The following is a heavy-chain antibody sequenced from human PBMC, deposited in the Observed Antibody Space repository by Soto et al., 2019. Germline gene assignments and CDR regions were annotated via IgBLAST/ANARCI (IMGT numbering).Heavy chain of an antibody. Sequence: QVQLQESGPGLVKPSQTLSLTCTVSGGSISSGGYYWSWIRQHPGKGLEWIGHIYYSGSTYYNPSLKSRVTISVDTSKNQFALKLSSVTAADTAVYYCAKSRTYYYDSSGYYPSLAFDIWGQGTMVTVSS. J-gene: IGHJ3*02. CDR1: GGSISSGGYY. V-gene: IGHV4-31*03. CDR3: AKSRTYYYDSSGYYPSLAFDI. D-gene: IGHD3-22*01. CDR2: IYYSGST.